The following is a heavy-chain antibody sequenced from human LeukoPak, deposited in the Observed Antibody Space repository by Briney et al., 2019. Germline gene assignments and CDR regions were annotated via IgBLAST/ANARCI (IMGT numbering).Heavy chain of an antibody. J-gene: IGHJ4*02. V-gene: IGHV4-59*11. CDR2: IYYSGST. D-gene: IGHD6-13*01. CDR3: ARSYSSSWSADY. Sequence: SETLSLTCTVSGGSISSHYWSWIRQPPGKGLEWIGYIYYSGSTNYNPSLKSRVTISVDTSKNQFSLKLSSVTAADTAVYYCARSYSSSWSADYWGQGTLVTVSS. CDR1: GGSISSHY.